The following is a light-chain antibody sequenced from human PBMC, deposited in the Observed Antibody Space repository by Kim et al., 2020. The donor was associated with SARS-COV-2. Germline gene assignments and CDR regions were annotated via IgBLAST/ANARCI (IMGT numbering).Light chain of an antibody. CDR3: QQYNKWPLT. Sequence: EIVMTQSPATLSVSPGERATLSCRASQSVNSKLAWYQQKPGQAPRLLIYGASTRATDIPARFSGSGSGTEFTLTISSLQSEDFAVYYCQQYNKWPLTFGGGTKVDIK. J-gene: IGKJ4*01. CDR2: GAS. CDR1: QSVNSK. V-gene: IGKV3-15*01.